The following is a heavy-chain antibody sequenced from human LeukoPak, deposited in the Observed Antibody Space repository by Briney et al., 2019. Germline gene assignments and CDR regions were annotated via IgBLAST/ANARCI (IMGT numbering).Heavy chain of an antibody. V-gene: IGHV3-74*01. J-gene: IGHJ4*02. D-gene: IGHD3-16*01. CDR3: ARGPGSSGGYYVGVF. CDR2: ISSDGTYT. CDR1: GFTFSSHL. Sequence: TGGSLRLSCAASGFTFSSHLMHWVRQAPGKGLVWVSRISSDGTYTNYADTVRGRFTNSRDNAKNTLYLQMNSLRAEDTAVYYCARGPGSSGGYYVGVFWRQPTLVTVSP.